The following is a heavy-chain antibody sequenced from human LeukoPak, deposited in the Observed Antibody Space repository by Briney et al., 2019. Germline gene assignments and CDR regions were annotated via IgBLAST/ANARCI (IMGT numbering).Heavy chain of an antibody. CDR1: GFSFSRAW. D-gene: IGHD3-10*01. CDR3: ARDSEVTYYYGSGSYSPFDY. J-gene: IGHJ4*02. V-gene: IGHV3-48*03. CDR2: ISSSGSTI. Sequence: GGSLRLSCAASGFSFSRAWMSWVRQAPGKGLEWVSYISSSGSTIYYADSVKGRFTISRDNAKNSLYLQMNSLRAEDTAVYYCARDSEVTYYYGSGSYSPFDYWGQGTLVTVSS.